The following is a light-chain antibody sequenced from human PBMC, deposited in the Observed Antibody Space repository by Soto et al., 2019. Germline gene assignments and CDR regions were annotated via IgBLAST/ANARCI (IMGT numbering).Light chain of an antibody. CDR2: GAS. Sequence: EIVLTQSPGTLPLSPGDRATLSCGASQSLSTSYLAWYQQKPGQAPRLLISGASSRATGIPDRFSGSGSGTDFTLTISRLEPEDFAVYYCQQYSRSPPTFGQGTKVEIK. V-gene: IGKV3-20*01. J-gene: IGKJ1*01. CDR1: QSLSTSY. CDR3: QQYSRSPPT.